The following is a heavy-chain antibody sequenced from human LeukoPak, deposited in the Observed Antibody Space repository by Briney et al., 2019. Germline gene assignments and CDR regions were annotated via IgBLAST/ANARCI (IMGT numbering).Heavy chain of an antibody. V-gene: IGHV4-34*01. CDR3: ARGLTRGYCSSTSCFRNPYNWFDP. D-gene: IGHD2-2*01. Sequence: SETLSLTCAVYGGSFSGYYWSWIRQPPGKGLEWIGEINHSGSTNYNPSLKSRVTISVDTSKNQFSLRLSSVTAADTAVYYCARGLTRGYCSSTSCFRNPYNWFDPWGQGTLATVSS. J-gene: IGHJ5*02. CDR1: GGSFSGYY. CDR2: INHSGST.